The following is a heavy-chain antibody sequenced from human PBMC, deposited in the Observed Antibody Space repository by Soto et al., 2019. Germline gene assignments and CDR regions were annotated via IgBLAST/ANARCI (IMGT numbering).Heavy chain of an antibody. CDR2: INRDSTVI. J-gene: IGHJ4*02. CDR1: GFSFSTHY. CDR3: SNVAYY. V-gene: IGHV3-48*01. Sequence: EEQLVESGGGLVQPGGSLRLSCAASGFSFSTHYMNWVRQTPGKGLEWVSSINRDSTVIKYADSVKGRFTISRDNARNSLSLHMNTLRAEDTAVYYCSNVAYYVGPGTLVTVSS.